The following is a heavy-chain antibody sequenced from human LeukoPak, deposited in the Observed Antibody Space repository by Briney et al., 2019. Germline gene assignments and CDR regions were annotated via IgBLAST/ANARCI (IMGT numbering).Heavy chain of an antibody. CDR2: ISYTGTYI. D-gene: IGHD3-22*01. V-gene: IGHV3-21*04. J-gene: IGHJ4*02. CDR3: AKFQANYYDSSGYGCFDY. Sequence: GGSLRLSCAASGFIFSSYSMNWVRQAPGKGLEWVSSISYTGTYIYYADSVKGRFTISRDNSKNTMYLQMNSLRAEDTAVYYCAKFQANYYDSSGYGCFDYWGQGTLVTVSS. CDR1: GFIFSSYS.